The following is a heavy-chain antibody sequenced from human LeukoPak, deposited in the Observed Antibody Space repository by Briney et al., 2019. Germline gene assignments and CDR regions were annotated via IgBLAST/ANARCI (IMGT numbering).Heavy chain of an antibody. CDR2: ISSSSSYI. Sequence: GGSLRLSCAASGFTSSSYSMNWVRQAPGKGLEWVSSISSSSSYIYYADSVKGRFTISRDNAKNSLYLQMNSLRAEDTAGYYCARAPSGSGKWELPIGWGQGTLVTVSS. CDR3: ARAPSGSGKWELPIG. CDR1: GFTSSSYS. V-gene: IGHV3-21*01. J-gene: IGHJ4*02. D-gene: IGHD1-26*01.